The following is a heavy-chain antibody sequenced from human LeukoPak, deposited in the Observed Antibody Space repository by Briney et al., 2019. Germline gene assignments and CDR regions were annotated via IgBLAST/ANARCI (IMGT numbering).Heavy chain of an antibody. D-gene: IGHD3-22*01. Sequence: PGGSLRLSCAASEFTFSSYGMHWVRQAPGKGLEWVAFIRYDGSNKYYADSVKGRFTISRDNSKNTLYLQMNSLRAEDTAVYYCAKPAAYYYDSSGYYQYYFDYWGQGTLVTVSS. V-gene: IGHV3-30*02. CDR2: IRYDGSNK. CDR3: AKPAAYYYDSSGYYQYYFDY. CDR1: EFTFSSYG. J-gene: IGHJ4*02.